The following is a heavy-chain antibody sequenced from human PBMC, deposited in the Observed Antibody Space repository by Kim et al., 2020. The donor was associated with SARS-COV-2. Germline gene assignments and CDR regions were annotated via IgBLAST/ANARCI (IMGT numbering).Heavy chain of an antibody. Sequence: GESLKISCKGSGYSFTSYWISWVRQMPGKGLEWMGRIDPSDSYTNYSPSFQGHVTISADKSISTAYLQWSSLKASDTAMYYCARHGHYSSGWYRGNYYYGMDVWGQGTTVTVSS. CDR3: ARHGHYSSGWYRGNYYYGMDV. CDR1: GYSFTSYW. V-gene: IGHV5-10-1*01. J-gene: IGHJ6*02. D-gene: IGHD6-19*01. CDR2: IDPSDSYT.